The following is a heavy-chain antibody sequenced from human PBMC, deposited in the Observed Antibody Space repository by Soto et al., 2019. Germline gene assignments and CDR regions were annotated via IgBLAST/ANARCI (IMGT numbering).Heavy chain of an antibody. V-gene: IGHV1-69*06. D-gene: IGHD2-2*01. CDR3: AGRCDSTSCLAHFDY. Sequence: QVQLVQSGAEVKKPGSSVKVSCKASGGIFNNSVINWVRQAPGQGLEWMGGIIPIFGTANYAQKFQGRVTSTADKSTSTAYMELHSLRSEDTAVYYCAGRCDSTSCLAHFDYWGQGTLVTVSS. J-gene: IGHJ4*02. CDR1: GGIFNNSV. CDR2: IIPIFGTA.